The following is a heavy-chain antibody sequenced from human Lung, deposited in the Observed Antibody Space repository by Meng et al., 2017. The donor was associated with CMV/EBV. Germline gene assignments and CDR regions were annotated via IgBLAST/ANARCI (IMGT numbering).Heavy chain of an antibody. J-gene: IGHJ3*02. Sequence: SXAASGFTFSSYWMSWVRQAPGKGLEWVANIKQDGSEKYYVDSVKGRFTISRDNAKNSLYLQMNSLRAEDTAVYYCARDTGYDDAFDIWGQGTMXTVSS. V-gene: IGHV3-7*01. CDR2: IKQDGSEK. CDR1: GFTFSSYW. D-gene: IGHD5-12*01. CDR3: ARDTGYDDAFDI.